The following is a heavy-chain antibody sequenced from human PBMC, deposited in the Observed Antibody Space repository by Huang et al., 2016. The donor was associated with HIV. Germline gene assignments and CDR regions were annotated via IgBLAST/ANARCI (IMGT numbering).Heavy chain of an antibody. Sequence: EVQLWESGGTLVQPGGSLRLSCGASGFTFSNYAMSWVRQAPGNGLEWVSFMCGSSGTIDYADSVKGRFTISRDNVKKTVYLQMNSLRVEDAAVYYCAKDRGDGYSGYDYDYWGQGTLVTVSS. V-gene: IGHV3-23*01. CDR3: AKDRGDGYSGYDYDY. CDR2: MCGSSGTI. D-gene: IGHD5-12*01. CDR1: GFTFSNYA. J-gene: IGHJ4*02.